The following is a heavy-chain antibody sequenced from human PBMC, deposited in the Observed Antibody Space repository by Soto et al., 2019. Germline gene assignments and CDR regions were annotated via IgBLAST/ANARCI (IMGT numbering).Heavy chain of an antibody. J-gene: IGHJ4*02. CDR1: RDLISNTTYY. V-gene: IGHV4-39*01. D-gene: IGHD3-9*01. CDR3: ASPRYSVGTSFYNPFDY. Sequence: SETLSLTCSVCRDLISNTTYYWAWVRHAHGKGLGWSGSIYFSGGGTTHYNRSLKSRVPISVDTSKNQFSLRLTSVTAADTAFYYCASPRYSVGTSFYNPFDYWGQGTLVTFSS. CDR2: IYFSGGGTT.